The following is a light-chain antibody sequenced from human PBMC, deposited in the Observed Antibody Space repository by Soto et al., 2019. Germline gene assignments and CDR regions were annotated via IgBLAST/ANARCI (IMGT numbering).Light chain of an antibody. Sequence: IVITQTPLSLTVTPGKPASISCRSSQSLLDSDDGNTYLDWYPQKPGQSPQLLIYTVSYRASGVPDRFSGSGSGTDFTLKISRVEAEDVGVYYCMQRIEFPLTFGGGTKVDIK. J-gene: IGKJ4*01. CDR2: TVS. V-gene: IGKV2-40*01. CDR3: MQRIEFPLT. CDR1: QSLLDSDDGNTY.